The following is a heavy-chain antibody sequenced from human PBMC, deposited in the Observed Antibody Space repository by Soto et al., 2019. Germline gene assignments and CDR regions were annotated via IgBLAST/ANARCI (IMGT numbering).Heavy chain of an antibody. CDR1: GASISGFY. Sequence: SETLSLTCTVSGASISGFYWSWTRKSAGKGLEWIGRIYATGTTDYNPSLKSRVMMSVDTFKKQFSLKLRSVTAADTAVYYCVRDGTKTLRDWFDPWGQGISVTVSS. V-gene: IGHV4-4*07. CDR2: IYATGTT. D-gene: IGHD1-1*01. J-gene: IGHJ5*02. CDR3: VRDGTKTLRDWFDP.